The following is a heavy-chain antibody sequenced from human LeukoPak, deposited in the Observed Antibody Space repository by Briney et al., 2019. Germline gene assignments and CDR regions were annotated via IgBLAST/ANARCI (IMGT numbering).Heavy chain of an antibody. J-gene: IGHJ4*02. D-gene: IGHD2-21*02. CDR1: GYTFTSYY. V-gene: IGHV1-46*01. Sequence: ASVTVSCKASGYTFTSYYMHWVRQAPGQGLEWMGIINPSGGSTSYAQKFQGRVTMTRDTSTSTVYMELSSLRSEHTAVYYCASHCGGDCSKPFDHWGQGTLVTVSS. CDR2: INPSGGST. CDR3: ASHCGGDCSKPFDH.